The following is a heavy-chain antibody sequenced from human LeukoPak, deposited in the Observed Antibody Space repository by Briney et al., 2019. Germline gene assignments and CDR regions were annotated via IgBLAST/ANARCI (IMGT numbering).Heavy chain of an antibody. CDR3: ARKTAAGTYYFDY. V-gene: IGHV4-4*02. CDR2: IYHGGST. D-gene: IGHD6-13*01. Sequence: PSETLSLTCAVSGGSISSSNWWSWVRQPPGKGLEWIGEIYHGGSTNHNPSLKSRITISVDKSKNQFSLKLSSVTAADTAVYYCARKTAAGTYYFDYWGQGILVTVSS. J-gene: IGHJ4*02. CDR1: GGSISSSNW.